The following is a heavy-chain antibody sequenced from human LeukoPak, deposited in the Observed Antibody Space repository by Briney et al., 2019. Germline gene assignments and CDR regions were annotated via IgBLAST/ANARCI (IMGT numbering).Heavy chain of an antibody. CDR3: ARLYGYLGGSDWFDP. J-gene: IGHJ5*02. CDR2: INHSVST. D-gene: IGHD5-18*01. CDR1: GGSFSGYY. V-gene: IGHV4-34*01. Sequence: SETLSLTCAVYGGSFSGYYWSWIRQPPGKGLEWIGEINHSVSTNYNPSLKSRVTISVDTSKNQFSLKLSSVTAADTAVYYCARLYGYLGGSDWFDPWGQGTLVTVSS.